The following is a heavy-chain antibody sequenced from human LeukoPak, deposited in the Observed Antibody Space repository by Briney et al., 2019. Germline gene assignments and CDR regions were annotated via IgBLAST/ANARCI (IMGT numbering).Heavy chain of an antibody. V-gene: IGHV1-2*02. J-gene: IGHJ6*03. CDR1: GYTFTSYD. CDR2: INPNSGGT. CDR3: ARDLTGTIPYYYYYMDV. D-gene: IGHD1-7*01. Sequence: ASVKVSCKASGYTFTSYDINWVRQAPGQGLEWMGWINPNSGGTNYAQKFQGRVTMTRDTSISTAYMELSRLRSDDTAVYYCARDLTGTIPYYYYYMDVWGKGTTVTVSS.